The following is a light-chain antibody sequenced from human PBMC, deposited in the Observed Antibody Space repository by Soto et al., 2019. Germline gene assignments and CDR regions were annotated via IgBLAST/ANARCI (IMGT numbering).Light chain of an antibody. J-gene: IGKJ1*01. V-gene: IGKV3-20*01. CDR1: QSVSSY. CDR3: QQYGSSPRT. CDR2: GAS. Sequence: EIVLTQSPATLSFSPGERATLFFRASQSVSSYFAWYQQKPGQAPRLLIYGASSRATGIPDRFSGSGSGTDFTLTISRLEPEDFAVNYCQQYGSSPRTFGQGTKVDIK.